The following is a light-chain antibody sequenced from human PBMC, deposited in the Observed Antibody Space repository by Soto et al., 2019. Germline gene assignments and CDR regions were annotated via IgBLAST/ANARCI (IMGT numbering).Light chain of an antibody. CDR2: GAS. J-gene: IGKJ5*01. V-gene: IGKV1-39*01. CDR1: QRISTY. Sequence: DIQMTQSPSSLSASVGDRVTITCRASQRISTYLNWYQQKPGKAPKLLIYGASTLQGGVPSRFSGSGSGTDFTLTISSLQPEDFATYYCQQSYTTSITFGQGTRLEN. CDR3: QQSYTTSIT.